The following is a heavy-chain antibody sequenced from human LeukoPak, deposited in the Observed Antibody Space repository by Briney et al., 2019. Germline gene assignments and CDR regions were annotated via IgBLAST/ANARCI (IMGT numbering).Heavy chain of an antibody. D-gene: IGHD3-10*01. Sequence: PSETLSLTCTVSGGSISSHYWSWIRQPPGKGLEWIGYIYYSGISNYNPSLESRVTISVDTSKNQFSLKLISVTAADTAVYYCARMYYYNNNENWFDSGGQGTLVTVS. CDR2: IYYSGIS. J-gene: IGHJ5*01. CDR3: ARMYYYNNNENWFDS. V-gene: IGHV4-59*11. CDR1: GGSISSHY.